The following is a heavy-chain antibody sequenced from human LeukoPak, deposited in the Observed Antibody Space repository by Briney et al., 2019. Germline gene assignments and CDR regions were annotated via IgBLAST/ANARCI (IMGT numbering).Heavy chain of an antibody. D-gene: IGHD4-17*01. CDR3: ASHYGALYYFDY. CDR1: GFTFSSYW. CDR2: IKQDGSEK. Sequence: GSLRLSCAASGFTFSSYWMSWVRQAPGKGLEWVANIKQDGSEKYYVDSVKGRFTISRDNAKNSLYLQMNSLRAEDTAVYYCASHYGALYYFDYWGQGTLVTVSS. J-gene: IGHJ4*02. V-gene: IGHV3-7*01.